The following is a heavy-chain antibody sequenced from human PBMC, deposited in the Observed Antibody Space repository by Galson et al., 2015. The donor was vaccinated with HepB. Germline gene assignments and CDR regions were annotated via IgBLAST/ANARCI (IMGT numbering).Heavy chain of an antibody. Sequence: QSGAEVKKPGESLRISCKGSGYSFTSYWISWVRQMPGKGLEWMGRIDPSDSYTNYSPSFQGHVTISADKSISTAYLQWSSLKASDTAMYYCARGGGVDIVVVPASYPSGMDVWGQGTTVTVSS. CDR2: IDPSDSYT. V-gene: IGHV5-10-1*01. J-gene: IGHJ6*02. D-gene: IGHD2-2*01. CDR3: ARGGGVDIVVVPASYPSGMDV. CDR1: GYSFTSYW.